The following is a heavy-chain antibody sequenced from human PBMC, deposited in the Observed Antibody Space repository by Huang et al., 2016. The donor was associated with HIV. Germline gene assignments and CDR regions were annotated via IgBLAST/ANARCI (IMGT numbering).Heavy chain of an antibody. CDR3: ARDWAFGSSTSPAD. V-gene: IGHV1-2*02. J-gene: IGHJ4*02. CDR1: GYTFTDSN. D-gene: IGHD6-6*01. Sequence: QVQLVQSGAEVKNPGASLRVSCKASGYTFTDSNIHWVRQAPGQGLAWMGGIKNEKGGRNDAQRFQGRITMTRDTTIRTVHMDLRRIQSDDTAVYFCARDWAFGSSTSPADWGQGTLVTVSS. CDR2: IKNEKGGR.